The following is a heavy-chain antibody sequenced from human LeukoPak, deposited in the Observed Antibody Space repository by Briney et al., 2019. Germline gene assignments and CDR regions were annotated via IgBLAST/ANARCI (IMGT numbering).Heavy chain of an antibody. CDR1: GFTFSNFG. V-gene: IGHV3-23*01. Sequence: GGSLRLSCAASGFTFSNFGMSWVRQAPGRGLEWVSGISGGGDTTYYAESVKGRFTISRDNSKNTVFLQMNSLSAEDTALYYCAKTNGYYDYWGRGTLVAVSS. J-gene: IGHJ4*02. CDR3: AKTNGYYDY. CDR2: ISGGGDTT. D-gene: IGHD3-22*01.